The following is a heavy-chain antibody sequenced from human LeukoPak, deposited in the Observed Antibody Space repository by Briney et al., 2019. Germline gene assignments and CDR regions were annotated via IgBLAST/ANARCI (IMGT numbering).Heavy chain of an antibody. CDR3: PKDRGEALDYFAWLLLGFAN. CDR1: GFTFSSYA. D-gene: IGHD3-9*01. CDR2: ISGSGGST. Sequence: GGSLRLSCAASGFTFSSYAMSWVRQAPGKRLEWVSAISGSGGSTYYADSVKGRFTISRDNSKNTLYLQMNSLRAEDTAVYYCPKDRGEALDYFAWLLLGFANWGQEPLVTV. J-gene: IGHJ4*02. V-gene: IGHV3-23*01.